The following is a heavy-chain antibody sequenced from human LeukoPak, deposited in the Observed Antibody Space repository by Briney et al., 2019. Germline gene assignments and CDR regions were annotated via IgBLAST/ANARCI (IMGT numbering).Heavy chain of an antibody. D-gene: IGHD1-26*01. V-gene: IGHV4-59*08. CDR1: GGSISGYY. Sequence: SETLSLTCTVSGGSISGYYWSWIRQPPGKGLECIGYIYYTGTTNYNPSLKSRVTISADTSKNQFSLNLSSVTAADTAVYHCARHTTYRDYFDYWGQGTLVTVSS. J-gene: IGHJ4*02. CDR2: IYYTGTT. CDR3: ARHTTYRDYFDY.